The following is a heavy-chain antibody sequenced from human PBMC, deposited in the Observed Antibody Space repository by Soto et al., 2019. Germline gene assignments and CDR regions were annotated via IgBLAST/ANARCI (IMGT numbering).Heavy chain of an antibody. CDR1: GFTFSSYP. CDR2: ISYDGTSE. CDR3: LRDYSGWFDF. J-gene: IGHJ5*01. V-gene: IGHV3-30-3*01. Sequence: QVQLVESGGGVVQPGRSQRLSCAASGFTFSSYPIHWVRQAPGKGLEWVGSISYDGTSEDFADSLRGRFTLSRDNSKNMLWLQMNSLRSEDTAVYYCLRDYSGWFDFWGQGTLVTVSS. D-gene: IGHD3-10*01.